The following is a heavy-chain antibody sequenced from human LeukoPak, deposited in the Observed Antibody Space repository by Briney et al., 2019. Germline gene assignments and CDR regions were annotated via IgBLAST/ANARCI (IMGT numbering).Heavy chain of an antibody. CDR3: AKDDVAAFATGYMDV. V-gene: IGHV3-30*02. J-gene: IGHJ6*03. CDR1: GFTFSNYG. D-gene: IGHD6-6*01. CDR2: IRFDGTNK. Sequence: GGSLRLSCAASGFTFSNYGMHWVRQAPGKGLEWVAFIRFDGTNKFYADSVKGRFTISRDNSKNTLYLQMNGLRADDTAVYYCAKDDVAAFATGYMDVWGKGTTVTVSS.